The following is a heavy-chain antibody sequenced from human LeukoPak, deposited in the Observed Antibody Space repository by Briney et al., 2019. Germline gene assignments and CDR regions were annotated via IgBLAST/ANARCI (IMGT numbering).Heavy chain of an antibody. CDR3: ARNPGTTGDYFDY. Sequence: WGSLRLSCTASGFTFGDYAMNWFRQAPGKGLEWVAFIRYDGSNKYYADSVKGRFTISRDNSKNTLYLQMNSLRAEDTAVYYCARNPGTTGDYFDYWGQGTLVTVSS. CDR2: IRYDGSNK. D-gene: IGHD1-1*01. V-gene: IGHV3-30*02. J-gene: IGHJ4*02. CDR1: GFTFGDYA.